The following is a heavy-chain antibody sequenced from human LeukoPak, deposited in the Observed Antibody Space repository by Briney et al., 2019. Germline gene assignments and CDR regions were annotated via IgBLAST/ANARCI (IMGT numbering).Heavy chain of an antibody. CDR3: ARGLIYYDSSGYYALGY. CDR2: IWYDESNK. CDR1: GFTFSSYG. D-gene: IGHD3-22*01. Sequence: GRSLRLSCAASGFTFSSYGMHWVRQAPGKGLEWVAVIWYDESNKYYADSVKGRFTISRDNSKNTLYLQMNSLRGEDTAVYYCARGLIYYDSSGYYALGYWGQGTLVTVSS. J-gene: IGHJ4*02. V-gene: IGHV3-33*01.